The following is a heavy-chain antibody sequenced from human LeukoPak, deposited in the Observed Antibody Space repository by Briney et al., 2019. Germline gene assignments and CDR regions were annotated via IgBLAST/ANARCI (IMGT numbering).Heavy chain of an antibody. Sequence: ASVKVSCKASGYTFTDYSMHWVRQAPGQGLEWMGWINPNSGGTNYAQKFQGRVTMTRDMSTSTVYMELSSLRSEDTAVYYCARGGAIFGEQGNWFDPWGQGTLVTVSS. CDR2: INPNSGGT. V-gene: IGHV1-2*02. D-gene: IGHD3-3*01. CDR3: ARGGAIFGEQGNWFDP. J-gene: IGHJ5*02. CDR1: GYTFTDYS.